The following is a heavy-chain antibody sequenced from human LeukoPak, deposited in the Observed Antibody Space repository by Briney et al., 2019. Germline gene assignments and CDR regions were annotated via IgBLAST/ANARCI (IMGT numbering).Heavy chain of an antibody. CDR2: INHSGST. CDR3: AVLGDGFDY. J-gene: IGHJ4*02. CDR1: GGSFSGYY. V-gene: IGHV4-34*01. Sequence: SETLSLTCAVYGGSFSGYYWSWIRQPPGKGLEWIGKINHSGSTNYNPSLKSRVTISVDTSKNQFSLKLSSVTAADTAVYYCAVLGDGFDYWGQGTLVTVSS. D-gene: IGHD3-3*01.